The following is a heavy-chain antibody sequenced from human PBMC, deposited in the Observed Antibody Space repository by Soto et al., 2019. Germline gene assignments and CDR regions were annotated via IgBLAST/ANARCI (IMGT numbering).Heavy chain of an antibody. CDR3: ASSGEGIAARPVFDY. CDR1: GYSISSGYY. V-gene: IGHV4-38-2*01. D-gene: IGHD6-6*01. CDR2: IYHSVST. J-gene: IGHJ4*02. Sequence: SETLSLTCAVSGYSISSGYYWGWIRQPPGKGLEWIGSIYHSVSTYYNPSLKSRVTISVDTSKKQFSLKLSSVTAADTDVYYCASSGEGIAARPVFDYWGQRTLVPV.